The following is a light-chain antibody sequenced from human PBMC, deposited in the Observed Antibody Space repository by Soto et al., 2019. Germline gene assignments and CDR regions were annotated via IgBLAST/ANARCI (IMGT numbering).Light chain of an antibody. CDR1: QSVSGW. Sequence: DIQMTQSPSSLSASVGDRVTVTFRASQSVSGWLAWYQQKPGEAPKLLIYDASALPRGVPSSFSGSGSGTKFTLTIASLQPDELATYYCQQYETLSGTFGPGTKGEIK. CDR3: QQYETLSGT. J-gene: IGKJ1*01. V-gene: IGKV1-5*01. CDR2: DAS.